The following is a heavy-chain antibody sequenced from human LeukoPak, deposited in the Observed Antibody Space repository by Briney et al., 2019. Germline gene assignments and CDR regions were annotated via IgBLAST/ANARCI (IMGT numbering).Heavy chain of an antibody. Sequence: QSGGSLRLSCAASGFTFGPYTMNWVRQAPGKGLEWVSYISSSSDTIYYADSVKGRFTISRDNSKNTLYPQMNSLRAEDTAVYYCAKCRSASLGLGWQKFDYWGQGTLVAVSS. CDR2: ISSSSDTI. J-gene: IGHJ4*02. V-gene: IGHV3-48*01. CDR1: GFTFGPYT. D-gene: IGHD3-10*01. CDR3: AKCRSASLGLGWQKFDY.